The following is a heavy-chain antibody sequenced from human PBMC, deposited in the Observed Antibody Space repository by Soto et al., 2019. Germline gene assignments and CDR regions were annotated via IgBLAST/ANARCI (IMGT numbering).Heavy chain of an antibody. CDR1: GGSISSGDYY. V-gene: IGHV4-30-4*01. J-gene: IGHJ6*02. Sequence: PSETLSLTCTVSGGSISSGDYYWSWIRQPPGKGLEWIGYIYYSGSTYYNPSLKSRVTISVDTSKNQFSLKLSSVTAADTAVYYCARGDIVVVPAAALPYYYYYGMDVWGQGTTVTVSS. CDR3: ARGDIVVVPAAALPYYYYYGMDV. D-gene: IGHD2-2*01. CDR2: IYYSGST.